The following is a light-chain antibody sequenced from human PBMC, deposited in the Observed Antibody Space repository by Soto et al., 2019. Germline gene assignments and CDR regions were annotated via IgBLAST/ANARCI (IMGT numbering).Light chain of an antibody. CDR2: ANS. V-gene: IGLV1-40*01. CDR3: ATWDGILNVCV. J-gene: IGLJ3*02. Sequence: QSVLTQPPSVSGAPGQRVTISCSGSSSNIGAGYDVQWYRQFPGTAPKLIIYANSDRPSGVPDRFSGSKSGTSASLAITGLQAEDEADYFCATWDGILNVCVFGGGTKLTVL. CDR1: SSNIGAGYD.